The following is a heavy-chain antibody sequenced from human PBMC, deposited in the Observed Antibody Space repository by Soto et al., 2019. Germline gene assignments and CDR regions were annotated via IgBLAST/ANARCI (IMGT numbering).Heavy chain of an antibody. J-gene: IGHJ6*02. D-gene: IGHD2-2*01. CDR3: ARHPSYCSSTSCPIADGMDV. CDR2: IYPGDSDT. CDR1: GYSFTSYW. V-gene: IGHV5-51*01. Sequence: GESLKISCKGSGYSFTSYWIGWVRQIPGKGLEWMGIIYPGDSDTRYSPSFQGQVTISADKSISTAYLQWSSLKASDTAMYYCARHPSYCSSTSCPIADGMDVWGQGTTVTVSS.